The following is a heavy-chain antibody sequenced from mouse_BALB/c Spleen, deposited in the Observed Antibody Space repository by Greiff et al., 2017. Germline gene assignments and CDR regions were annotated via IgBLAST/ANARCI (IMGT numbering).Heavy chain of an antibody. V-gene: IGHV1-7*01. CDR3: ARLYYDYDGAWFAY. J-gene: IGHJ3*01. CDR2: INPSTGYT. Sequence: QVQLQQSGAELAKPGASVKMSCKASGYTFTSYWMHWVKQRPGQGLEWIGYINPSTGYTEYNQKFKDKATLTADKSSSTAYMQLSSLTSEDSAVYYCARLYYDYDGAWFAYWGQGTLVTVSA. D-gene: IGHD2-4*01. CDR1: GYTFTSYW.